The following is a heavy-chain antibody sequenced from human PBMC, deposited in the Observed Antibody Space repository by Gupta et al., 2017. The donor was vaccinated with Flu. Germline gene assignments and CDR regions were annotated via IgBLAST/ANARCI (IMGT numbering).Heavy chain of an antibody. Sequence: QVHLVESGGGVVQSGRSLRLSCEASGFNFGDYAMHWVRQAPGKGLEWLAVIWYDGRNNFLADSGKGRFTISRDKSKDKLFVHMNRLRVEETGLDYCSRWAEMTYYWYIELWGRGALVAVSS. D-gene: IGHD5-24*01. CDR2: IWYDGRNN. V-gene: IGHV3-33*01. J-gene: IGHJ2*01. CDR3: SRWAEMTYYWYIEL. CDR1: GFNFGDYA.